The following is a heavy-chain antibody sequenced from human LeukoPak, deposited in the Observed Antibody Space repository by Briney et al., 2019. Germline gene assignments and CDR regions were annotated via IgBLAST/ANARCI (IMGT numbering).Heavy chain of an antibody. J-gene: IGHJ3*02. Sequence: GGSLRLXCAASGFTFRSYWMQWVRHAPGKGLVWVSRINDDGSGTIYADSVKGRFSISRDNAKNTLYLQMNSLRAEDTAVYYCARSPFCGGDCFTGAFDTWGHGTMVTVSS. CDR1: GFTFRSYW. D-gene: IGHD2-21*02. CDR2: INDDGSGT. V-gene: IGHV3-74*01. CDR3: ARSPFCGGDCFTGAFDT.